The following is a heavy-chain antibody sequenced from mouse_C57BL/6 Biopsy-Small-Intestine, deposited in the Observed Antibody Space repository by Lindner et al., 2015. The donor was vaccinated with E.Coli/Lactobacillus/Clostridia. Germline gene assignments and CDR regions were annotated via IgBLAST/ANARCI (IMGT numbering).Heavy chain of an antibody. D-gene: IGHD1-1*01. Sequence: VQLQESGAELMKPGASVKLSCKATGYTFTDYWIEWVKQRPGHGLEWIGEILPGSDSSKYNEKFKGKATFTADTSSNTAYMQLSSLTTEDSAIYCCARLGSPYYHGSSYTFASWGQGTLVTVST. CDR2: ILPGSDSS. CDR1: GYTFTDYW. J-gene: IGHJ3*01. CDR3: ARLGSPYYHGSSYTFAS. V-gene: IGHV1-9*01.